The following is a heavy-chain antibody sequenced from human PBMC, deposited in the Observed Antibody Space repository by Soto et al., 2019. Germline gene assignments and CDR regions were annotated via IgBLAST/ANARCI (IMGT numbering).Heavy chain of an antibody. CDR2: IRSKANSYAT. CDR3: LIGYCSGGSCYPDRRRGPEYFDY. CDR1: GFTFSGSA. Sequence: EVQLVESGGGLVQPGGSLKLSCTASGFTFSGSAMHWVRQASGKGLEWVGRIRSKANSYATAYAASVKGRFTISRDDSKNTAYMQMNSLKTEVTAWSHCLIGYCSGGSCYPDRRRGPEYFDYWGQGTLVTVSS. V-gene: IGHV3-73*01. J-gene: IGHJ4*02. D-gene: IGHD2-15*01.